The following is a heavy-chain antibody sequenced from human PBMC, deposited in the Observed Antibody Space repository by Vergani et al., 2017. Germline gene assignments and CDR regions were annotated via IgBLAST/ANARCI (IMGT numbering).Heavy chain of an antibody. J-gene: IGHJ6*03. V-gene: IGHV4-31*11. CDR2: IFYSGTT. Sequence: QVQLQESGPGVVKPSQTLSLTCAVSGGSISSGDHCWTWIRQRPRKGLEWMGYIFYSGTTYDNPSLRSRLTISVDTSQNQFSLKLRSVTAADTAVYYCARVDTQVPATSHFYYMDVWGKGTTVVVSS. D-gene: IGHD6-25*01. CDR1: GGSISSGDHC. CDR3: ARVDTQVPATSHFYYMDV.